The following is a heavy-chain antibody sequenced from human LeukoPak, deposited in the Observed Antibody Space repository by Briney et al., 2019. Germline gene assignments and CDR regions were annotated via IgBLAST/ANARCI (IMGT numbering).Heavy chain of an antibody. V-gene: IGHV1-2*06. J-gene: IGHJ4*02. CDR3: ARDPLWFGETYFDY. Sequence: ASVKVSCKASGYTFTGYYMHWVRQAPGQGLEWMGRINPNSGGTNYAQKFQGRVTMTRDTSISTAYMELSRLRSEDTAVYYCARDPLWFGETYFDYWGQGTLVTVSS. CDR1: GYTFTGYY. CDR2: INPNSGGT. D-gene: IGHD3-10*01.